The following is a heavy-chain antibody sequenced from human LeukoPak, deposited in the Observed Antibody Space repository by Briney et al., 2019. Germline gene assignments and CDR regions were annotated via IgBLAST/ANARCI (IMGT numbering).Heavy chain of an antibody. V-gene: IGHV3-23*01. Sequence: GGSLRLSCAATGFTFSSYAMSWVRQAPGKGLEWVSAISGSGGSTYYADSVKGRFTISRDNSKNTLYLQMNSLRAEDTAVYYCARGRGGIAAAGTYWFDPWGQGTLVTVSS. CDR3: ARGRGGIAAAGTYWFDP. J-gene: IGHJ5*02. CDR2: ISGSGGST. D-gene: IGHD6-13*01. CDR1: GFTFSSYA.